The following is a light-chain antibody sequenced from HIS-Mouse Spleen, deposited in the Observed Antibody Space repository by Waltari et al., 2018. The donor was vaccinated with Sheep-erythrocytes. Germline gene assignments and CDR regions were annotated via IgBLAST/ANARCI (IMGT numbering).Light chain of an antibody. Sequence: QSALTQPASVSGSPGQSITISCTGTSSDVGSYNLFSGYQQHPGKAPKLMIYEGSKRPSGVSNRFSGSKSGNTASLTISGLQAEDEADYYCCSYAGSSTPWVFGGGTKPTVL. CDR2: EGS. V-gene: IGLV2-23*01. J-gene: IGLJ3*02. CDR1: SSDVGSYNL. CDR3: CSYAGSSTPWV.